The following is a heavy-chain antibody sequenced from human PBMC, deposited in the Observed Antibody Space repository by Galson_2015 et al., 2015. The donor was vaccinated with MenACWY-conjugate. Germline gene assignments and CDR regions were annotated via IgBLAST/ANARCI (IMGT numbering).Heavy chain of an antibody. V-gene: IGHV3-23*01. CDR3: AKGPLYDSSGSDPDYFDY. CDR2: ASGSGGVT. CDR1: GFIFNKFA. Sequence: SLRLSCAASGFIFNKFAMTWIRQAPGKKGLEWVSAASGSGGVTYHADSVKGRFTISRDNSKNTLYLQMNSLKVEDTAIYYCAKGPLYDSSGSDPDYFDYWGQGTLVTVSS. D-gene: IGHD3-22*01. J-gene: IGHJ4*02.